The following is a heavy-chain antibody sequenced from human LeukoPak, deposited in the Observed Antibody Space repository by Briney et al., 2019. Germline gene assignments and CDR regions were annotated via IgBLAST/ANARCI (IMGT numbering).Heavy chain of an antibody. D-gene: IGHD5-18*01. V-gene: IGHV4-59*08. Sequence: SETLSLTCTVPGGSISSFYWSWIRQPPGKGLEWIGYISYIGSTNYNPSLKSRVTISVDTSKNQFSLKLSSVTAADTAVYYCARHGNHVGGIQLWLSLDYWGQGTLVTVSS. CDR3: ARHGNHVGGIQLWLSLDY. CDR1: GGSISSFY. J-gene: IGHJ4*02. CDR2: ISYIGST.